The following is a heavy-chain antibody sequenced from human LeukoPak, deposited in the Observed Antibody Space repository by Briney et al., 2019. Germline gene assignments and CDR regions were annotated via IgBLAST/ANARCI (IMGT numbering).Heavy chain of an antibody. J-gene: IGHJ5*02. V-gene: IGHV1-18*01. CDR2: ISAYNGDT. CDR1: GYTFTNYG. Sequence: ASVKVSCKASGYTFTNYGIIWVRQAPGQGLEWMGWISAYNGDTNYAQKLQGRVTLTTHTSTRTAYMELRSLRSDDTAVYYCARAVGSGWTFDPWGQGTLVTVSS. CDR3: ARAVGSGWTFDP. D-gene: IGHD6-19*01.